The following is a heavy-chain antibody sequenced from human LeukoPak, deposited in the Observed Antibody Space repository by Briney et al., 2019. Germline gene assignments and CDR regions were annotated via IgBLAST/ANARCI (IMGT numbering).Heavy chain of an antibody. CDR2: IYSTGST. V-gene: IGHV4-4*07. D-gene: IGHD1-26*01. CDR3: ARQGYTVSYYFLDY. J-gene: IGHJ4*02. CDR1: GGSVSSYW. Sequence: SETLSLTCDVSGGSVSSYWWGWVRQPAGKGLEWLGRIYSTGSTRFNPSLKSRLTLSIDTSTNQFSLKLTSVTAADTAVYFCARQGYTVSYYFLDYWSQGTLVTVSS.